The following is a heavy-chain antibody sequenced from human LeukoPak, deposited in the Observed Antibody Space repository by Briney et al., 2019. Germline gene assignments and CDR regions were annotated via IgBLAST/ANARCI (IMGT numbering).Heavy chain of an antibody. CDR1: GFTFDDYA. Sequence: GGSLRLSCAASGFTFDDYAMHWVRQPPGKSLEWVSLISGDGGSTYYADSVKGRFTVSRDNSKSSLYLQMNSLRTEDTALYYCAKDISRNFVVVPAADYWGQGTLVTVSS. CDR2: ISGDGGST. CDR3: AKDISRNFVVVPAADY. V-gene: IGHV3-43*02. D-gene: IGHD2-2*01. J-gene: IGHJ4*02.